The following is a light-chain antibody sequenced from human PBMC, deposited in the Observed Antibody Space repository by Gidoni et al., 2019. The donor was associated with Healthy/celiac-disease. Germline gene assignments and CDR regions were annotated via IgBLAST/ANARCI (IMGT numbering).Light chain of an antibody. V-gene: IGKV4-1*01. Sequence: IVMTQSPDSLAVSLGERATINCKSSQSVLYSSNNKNYLAWYQQKPGQPPKLLIYWASTRVPGVPDRFSGSGSGTDFTLTISSLQAEDVAVYYCQQYYSTPCSFGQGTKLEIK. CDR1: QSVLYSSNNKNY. J-gene: IGKJ2*04. CDR3: QQYYSTPCS. CDR2: WAS.